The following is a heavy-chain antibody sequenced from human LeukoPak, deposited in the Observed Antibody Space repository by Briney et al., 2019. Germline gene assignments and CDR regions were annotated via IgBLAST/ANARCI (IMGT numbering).Heavy chain of an antibody. J-gene: IGHJ4*02. D-gene: IGHD2-2*02. CDR3: ARAEGRHCSTTSCYTGRDYFDY. V-gene: IGHV1-46*01. CDR2: INPSGGST. Sequence: GASVKVSRKASGYTFTSYYMHWVRQAPGQGLEWMGIINPSGGSTSYAQKFQGRVTMTRDTSTSTVYMELSSLRSEDTAVYYCARAEGRHCSTTSCYTGRDYFDYWGQGTLVTVSS. CDR1: GYTFTSYY.